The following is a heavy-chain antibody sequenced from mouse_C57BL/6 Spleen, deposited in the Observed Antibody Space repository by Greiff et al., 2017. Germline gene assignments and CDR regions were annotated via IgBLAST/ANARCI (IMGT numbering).Heavy chain of an antibody. CDR3: ARQAAQATGYAMAY. D-gene: IGHD3-2*02. J-gene: IGHJ4*01. CDR1: GFTFSDYY. V-gene: IGHV5-12*01. Sequence: EVQVVESGGGLVQPGGSLKLSCAASGFTFSDYYMYWVRQTPEKRLEWVAYISNGGGSTYYPDTVKGRFTISRDNAKNTLYLQMSRLKSEDTAMYYCARQAAQATGYAMAYWGQGTSVTVSS. CDR2: ISNGGGST.